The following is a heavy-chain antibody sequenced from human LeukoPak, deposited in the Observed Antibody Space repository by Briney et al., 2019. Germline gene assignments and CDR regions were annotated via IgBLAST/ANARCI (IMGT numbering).Heavy chain of an antibody. J-gene: IGHJ4*02. CDR1: GFTFSSYA. V-gene: IGHV3-48*02. Sequence: GGSLRLSCAASGFTFSSYAMNWVRQAPGKGLEWVSYISSSSSTIYYADSVKGRFTISRDNAKNSLYLHMNSLKDEDTAVYYCARGALDFDYWGQGTLVTVSS. CDR2: ISSSSSTI. CDR3: ARGALDFDY.